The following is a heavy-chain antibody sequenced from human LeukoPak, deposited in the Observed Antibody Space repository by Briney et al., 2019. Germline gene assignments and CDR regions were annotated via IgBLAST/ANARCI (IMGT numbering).Heavy chain of an antibody. Sequence: VASVKVSCKVSGYTLTELSMHWVRQAPGKGLEWMGGFDPEDGDTIYAQKFQGRVTMTEDTSTDTAYMELSSLRSEDTAVYYCATEPPSSREYREDYFDYWGQGTLVTVSS. V-gene: IGHV1-24*01. CDR3: ATEPPSSREYREDYFDY. D-gene: IGHD6-6*01. CDR2: FDPEDGDT. J-gene: IGHJ4*02. CDR1: GYTLTELS.